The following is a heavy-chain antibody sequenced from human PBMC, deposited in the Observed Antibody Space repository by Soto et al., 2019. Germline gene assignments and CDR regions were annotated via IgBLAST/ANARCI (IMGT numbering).Heavy chain of an antibody. J-gene: IGHJ4*02. CDR1: GYTFTGYY. CDR3: ARSKLTDYSIDY. Sequence: QVQLVQSGAEVKKPGASVKVSCKPSGYTFTGYYIHWVRQAPGQGLEWMGWINPNSGATNYALKFQGRVTMTRETSISAAYTQLNSLTSDDTAVYYGARSKLTDYSIDYWGQGTLVTVSS. V-gene: IGHV1-2*02. CDR2: INPNSGAT. D-gene: IGHD4-4*01.